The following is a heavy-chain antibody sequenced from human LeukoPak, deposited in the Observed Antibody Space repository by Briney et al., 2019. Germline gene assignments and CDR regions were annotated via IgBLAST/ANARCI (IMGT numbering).Heavy chain of an antibody. Sequence: GGSLRLSCAASGFTFSSYAMHWVRQAPGKGLEWVAVISYDGSNKYYADSVKGRFTISRDNSKNTLYLQMNSLRAEDTAVYYCARVLSSDYYDSSGYSSHAHGWFDPWGQGTLVTVSS. CDR3: ARVLSSDYYDSSGYSSHAHGWFDP. CDR1: GFTFSSYA. D-gene: IGHD3-22*01. J-gene: IGHJ5*02. V-gene: IGHV3-30*04. CDR2: ISYDGSNK.